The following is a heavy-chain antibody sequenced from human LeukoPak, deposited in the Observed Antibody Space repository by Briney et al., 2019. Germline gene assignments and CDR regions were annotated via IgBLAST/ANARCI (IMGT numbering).Heavy chain of an antibody. CDR3: AKLPWGSYRHDALHI. D-gene: IGHD3-16*02. Sequence: GGSLRLSCAASGFTFSHCGIHWVRRAPGKGLEWVALIWYDGSSEYYADSVKGRFTISRDNSKNTLYLQMNSLRAEDTAVYYCAKLPWGSYRHDALHIWGQGTMVTVSS. V-gene: IGHV3-33*06. J-gene: IGHJ3*02. CDR1: GFTFSHCG. CDR2: IWYDGSSE.